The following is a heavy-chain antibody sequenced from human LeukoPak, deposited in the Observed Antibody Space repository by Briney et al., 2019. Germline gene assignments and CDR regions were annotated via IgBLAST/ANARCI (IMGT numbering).Heavy chain of an antibody. CDR3: ARLSSTSQPFDP. V-gene: IGHV5-51*01. Sequence: GESLKISCKGSGYSIASYWIAWVRQMPGKGLEWMGIIYPDDSDTRYSPSFQGQVTISADKSISTAYLQWSGLEVSDAAVYYCARLSSTSQPFDPWGQGTLVTVSS. D-gene: IGHD2-2*01. CDR2: IYPDDSDT. J-gene: IGHJ5*02. CDR1: GYSIASYW.